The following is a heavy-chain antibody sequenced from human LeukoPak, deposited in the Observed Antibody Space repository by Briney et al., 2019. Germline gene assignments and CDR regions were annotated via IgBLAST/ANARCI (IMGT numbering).Heavy chain of an antibody. Sequence: TGGSLRLSCAASGFTFSSYRMNWVRQAPGKGLEWVSYISSSSSTIYYADSVKGRFTISRDNAKNSLYLQMNSLRAEDTAVYYCARMPGGTGSYWGQGTLVTVSS. CDR3: ARMPGGTGSY. CDR1: GFTFSSYR. D-gene: IGHD4-23*01. J-gene: IGHJ4*02. CDR2: ISSSSSTI. V-gene: IGHV3-48*04.